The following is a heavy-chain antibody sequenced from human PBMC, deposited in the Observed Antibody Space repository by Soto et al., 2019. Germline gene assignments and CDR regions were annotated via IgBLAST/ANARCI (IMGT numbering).Heavy chain of an antibody. V-gene: IGHV3-11*06. D-gene: IGHD6-13*01. CDR2: ISSSSSYT. CDR3: ARFSSSWYFDY. CDR1: GFTFSDYY. J-gene: IGHJ4*02. Sequence: QVQLVESGGGLVKPGGSLRLSCAASGFTFSDYYMSWIRQAPGKGLEWVSYISSSSSYTNYADSVKGRFTISRDNAKNSLYLQMNSLRAEDTAAYYCARFSSSWYFDYWGQGTLVTVSS.